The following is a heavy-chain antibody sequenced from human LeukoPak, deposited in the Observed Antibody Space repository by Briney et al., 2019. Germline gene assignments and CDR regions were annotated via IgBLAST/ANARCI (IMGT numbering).Heavy chain of an antibody. D-gene: IGHD6-19*01. J-gene: IGHJ5*02. CDR1: GFTFSSYG. V-gene: IGHV3-30*03. CDR2: ISYDGSNK. CDR3: ARGWLAPVSGWFDP. Sequence: PGGSLRLSCAASGFTFSSYGMHWVRQAPGKGLEWVAVISYDGSNKYYADSVKGRFTISRDNSKNTLYLQMNSLRAVDTAVYYCARGWLAPVSGWFDPWGQGTLVTVSS.